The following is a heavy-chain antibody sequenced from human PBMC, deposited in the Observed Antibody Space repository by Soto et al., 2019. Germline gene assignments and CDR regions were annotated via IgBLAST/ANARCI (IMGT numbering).Heavy chain of an antibody. V-gene: IGHV3-30-3*01. Sequence: QVQLVESGGGVVQPGRSLRLSCAASGFTFRNYAMHWVRQAPGKGLECVAVISYDGSNKFYRDYVKGRFTISRDNSKNTLYLQINSLRYEDTAVYYCARGDREDIAVVVVVRPGKYGVDVWGQETTVTVSS. D-gene: IGHD2-15*01. CDR3: ARGDREDIAVVVVVRPGKYGVDV. J-gene: IGHJ6*02. CDR2: ISYDGSNK. CDR1: GFTFRNYA.